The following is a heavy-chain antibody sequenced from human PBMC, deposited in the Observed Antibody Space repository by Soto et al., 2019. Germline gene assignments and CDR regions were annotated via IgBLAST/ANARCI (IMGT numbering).Heavy chain of an antibody. V-gene: IGHV3-23*01. D-gene: IGHD2-15*01. CDR1: GLTFRNYA. CDR2: ISGSGSMK. J-gene: IGHJ4*02. Sequence: EVYLLESGGGLVQPGGSLRLSCTASGLTFRNYAMTWVRQAPGRGLEWVSGISGSGSMKYYADSVKGRFTIPRDNSKNMLFLQMDSLRDEDTAMYHCAKEAVASEQVPIPGDSWGQGTLVTVSS. CDR3: AKEAVASEQVPIPGDS.